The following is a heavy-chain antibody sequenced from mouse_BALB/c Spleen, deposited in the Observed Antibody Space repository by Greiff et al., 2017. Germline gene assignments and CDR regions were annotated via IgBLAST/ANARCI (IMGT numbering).Heavy chain of an antibody. CDR2: ISYSGST. J-gene: IGHJ4*01. D-gene: IGHD1-2*01. Sequence: EVQLQQSGPGLVKPSQSLSLTCTVTGYSITSDYAWNWIRQFPGNKLEWMGYISYSGSTSYNPSLKSRISITRDTSKNQFFLQLNSVTTEDTATYYCARSFSFITTATYAMDYWGQGTSVTVSS. CDR3: ARSFSFITTATYAMDY. CDR1: GYSITSDYA. V-gene: IGHV3-2*02.